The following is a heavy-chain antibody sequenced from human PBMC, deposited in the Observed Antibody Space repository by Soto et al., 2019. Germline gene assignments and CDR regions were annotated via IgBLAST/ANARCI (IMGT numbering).Heavy chain of an antibody. CDR3: ARCSGSGTSPDAFDI. CDR1: GGSFSGYY. Sequence: SETLSLTCAVYGGSFSGYYWSWIRQPPGKGLEWIGEINHSESTNYNPSLKSRVTISVDTSKNQFSLKLSSVTAADAAVYYCARCSGSGTSPDAFDIWGQGTMVTVS. CDR2: INHSEST. D-gene: IGHD3-10*01. V-gene: IGHV4-34*01. J-gene: IGHJ3*02.